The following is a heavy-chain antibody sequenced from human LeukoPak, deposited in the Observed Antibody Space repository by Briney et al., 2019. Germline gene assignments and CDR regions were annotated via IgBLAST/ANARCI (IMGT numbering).Heavy chain of an antibody. J-gene: IGHJ4*02. Sequence: GGSLRLSCAASGFTFSNYAMAWVRQAPGKGLEWVSGISASGDATSDADSVKGRFTISRDNSKNTLYLEMNRLRADDTAVYYCAALPVEGLGPLDFWGQGTLVTVSS. CDR3: AALPVEGLGPLDF. CDR2: ISASGDAT. V-gene: IGHV3-23*01. CDR1: GFTFSNYA.